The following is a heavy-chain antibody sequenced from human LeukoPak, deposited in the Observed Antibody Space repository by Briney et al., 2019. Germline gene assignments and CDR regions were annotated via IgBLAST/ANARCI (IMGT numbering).Heavy chain of an antibody. Sequence: SETLSLTCAVSGGSISSSNWWSWVRQPPGKGLEWIGEIYHSGSTNYNPSLKSRVTISVDKSKNQFSLKLSSVTAADTAVYYCARRGVNREYNWFDPWGQGTLVTVSS. J-gene: IGHJ5*02. CDR3: ARRGVNREYNWFDP. CDR2: IYHSGST. V-gene: IGHV4-4*02. CDR1: GGSISSSNW. D-gene: IGHD2-21*01.